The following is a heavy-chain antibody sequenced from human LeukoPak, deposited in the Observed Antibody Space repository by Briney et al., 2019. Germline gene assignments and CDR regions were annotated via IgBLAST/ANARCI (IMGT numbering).Heavy chain of an antibody. Sequence: SETLSLTCAVSGGPFRGYFWSWIRQSSGKGLEWIGEIHNSGTTNYNPSLNSRVTISEDTSKNQFYLNLSSVTAADTAVYYCARRYYYNLGSFPFDFWGQGTLVTVSS. D-gene: IGHD3-10*01. V-gene: IGHV4-34*01. CDR2: IHNSGTT. CDR3: ARRYYYNLGSFPFDF. J-gene: IGHJ4*02. CDR1: GGPFRGYF.